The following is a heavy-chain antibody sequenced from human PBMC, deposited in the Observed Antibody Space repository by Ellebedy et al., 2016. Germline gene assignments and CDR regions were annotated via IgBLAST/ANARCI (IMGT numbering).Heavy chain of an antibody. CDR3: VRERQGATEHGLDV. J-gene: IGHJ6*02. CDR2: ISYTSNTI. Sequence: GESLKISCVGSEFTFSSYRMHWVRQAPGKGLEWLAYISYTSNTIAYADSVKGRFTISRDYARSSLYLQMNSLKDEDTAVYYCVRERQGATEHGLDVWGQGTTVTVSS. V-gene: IGHV3-48*02. D-gene: IGHD1-14*01. CDR1: EFTFSSYR.